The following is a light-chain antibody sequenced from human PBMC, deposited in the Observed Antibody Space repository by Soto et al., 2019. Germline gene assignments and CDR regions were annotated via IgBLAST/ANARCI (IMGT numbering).Light chain of an antibody. CDR1: SSNIGSHF. Sequence: QSVLTQPPSASGTPGQSLTISCSGSSSNIGSHFVYWYQHLPGTAPKLLIFRDGQRPSGVPARFFGSKSGTSASLAITGLPSEDDADYYCAVWDQSLTGWVFGGGTKLTVL. CDR2: RDG. V-gene: IGLV1-47*01. CDR3: AVWDQSLTGWV. J-gene: IGLJ3*02.